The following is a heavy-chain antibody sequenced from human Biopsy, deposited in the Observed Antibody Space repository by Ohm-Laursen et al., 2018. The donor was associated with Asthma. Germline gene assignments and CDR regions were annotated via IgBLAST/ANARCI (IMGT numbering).Heavy chain of an antibody. CDR3: ASDFPKDYVRYNFQF. J-gene: IGHJ4*02. V-gene: IGHV1-24*01. Sequence: ASVKVSCKPSGYSLTDLSMHWVQQAPGQGLEWMGGHDHEEGRTVNARRFQGRVTMTEDTSTDTAYMELSSLSSDDTAVYYCASDFPKDYVRYNFQFWGQGTLVTVSS. CDR1: GYSLTDLS. D-gene: IGHD4-17*01. CDR2: HDHEEGRT.